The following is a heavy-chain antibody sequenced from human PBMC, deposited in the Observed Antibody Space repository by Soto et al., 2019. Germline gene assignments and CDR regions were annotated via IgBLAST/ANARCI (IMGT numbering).Heavy chain of an antibody. Sequence: PSETLSLTCSVSGDSINSDKYYWGWIRQPPGKGLEWIGSIYYRGNTYYNPSLQTRVTIPLDKSKSQFSLRLNSVTAADSAVYFCARLEGLATISYYFDFWGQGARVTVSS. V-gene: IGHV4-39*01. CDR2: IYYRGNT. J-gene: IGHJ4*02. CDR3: ARLEGLATISYYFDF. D-gene: IGHD3-9*01. CDR1: GDSINSDKYY.